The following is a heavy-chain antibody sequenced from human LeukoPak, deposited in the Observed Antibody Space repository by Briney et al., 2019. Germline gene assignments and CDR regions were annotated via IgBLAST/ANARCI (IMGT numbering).Heavy chain of an antibody. CDR3: ARGPSINYGDYYY. J-gene: IGHJ4*02. CDR2: ISYDGSNK. CDR1: GFTFSSYA. V-gene: IGHV3-30-3*01. Sequence: GGSLRLSCAASGFTFSSYAMHWVRQAPGKGLEWVAVISYDGSNKYYAHSVKGRFTISRDNSKNTLYLQMNSLRAEDTAVYYCARGPSINYGDYYYWGQGTLVTVSS. D-gene: IGHD4-17*01.